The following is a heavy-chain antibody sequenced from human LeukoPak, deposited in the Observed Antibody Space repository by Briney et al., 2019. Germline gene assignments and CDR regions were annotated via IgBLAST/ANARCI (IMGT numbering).Heavy chain of an antibody. J-gene: IGHJ4*02. Sequence: GGSLRLSCAAYGFTFSSYSMNWVRQAPGKGLEWVSSISSSSSYIYYADSVKGRFTISRDNAKNSLYLQMNSLRAEDTAVYYCARVDYYDSSARPYWGQGTLVTVSS. CDR3: ARVDYYDSSARPY. CDR2: ISSSSSYI. D-gene: IGHD3-22*01. V-gene: IGHV3-21*01. CDR1: GFTFSSYS.